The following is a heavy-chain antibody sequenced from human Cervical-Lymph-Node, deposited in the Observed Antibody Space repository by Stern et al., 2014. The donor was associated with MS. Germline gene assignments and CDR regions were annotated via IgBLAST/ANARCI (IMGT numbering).Heavy chain of an antibody. Sequence: VQLVESGGGLVQPGESLILSCVASGFTFSVYWMSWVRQAPGKGMEWVAKIRDDGSDKYYVDSVKGRFTISRDNAKNSLYLQMNSLRGEDTAVYFCGRFTRGSPSDYWGQGTQVTVSP. CDR3: GRFTRGSPSDY. D-gene: IGHD3-10*01. V-gene: IGHV3-7*01. CDR1: GFTFSVYW. J-gene: IGHJ4*02. CDR2: IRDDGSDK.